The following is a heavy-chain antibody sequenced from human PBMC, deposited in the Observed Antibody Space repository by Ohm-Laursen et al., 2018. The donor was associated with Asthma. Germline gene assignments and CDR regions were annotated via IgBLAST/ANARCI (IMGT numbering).Heavy chain of an antibody. CDR1: GFTFSPYS. D-gene: IGHD1-1*01. CDR3: AVRTTSAGFDV. CDR2: ISKSTRTI. V-gene: IGHV3-48*01. Sequence: LSLTCAASGFTFSPYSMNWVRQAPGKGLEWVSYISKSTRTIKYADSVKGRFTISRDNAKNSLYLQMNSLRAQDTAVYYCAVRTTSAGFDVWGQGTTVTVSS. J-gene: IGHJ6*02.